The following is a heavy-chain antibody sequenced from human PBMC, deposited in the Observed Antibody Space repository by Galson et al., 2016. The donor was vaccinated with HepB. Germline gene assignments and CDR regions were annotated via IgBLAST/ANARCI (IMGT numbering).Heavy chain of an antibody. CDR2: ITYSGST. CDR1: GGSFIDYY. V-gene: IGHV4-34*01. J-gene: IGHJ4*02. CDR3: AREGVYSSSPIDY. Sequence: ETLSLTCTVYGGSFIDYYWSWIRQPPGKGLEWIAEITYSGSTNYNPSLKSRVTISIDTSKNQFSLKLTSVTAADTAVYYCAREGVYSSSPIDYWGQGTLVTVSS. D-gene: IGHD6-6*01.